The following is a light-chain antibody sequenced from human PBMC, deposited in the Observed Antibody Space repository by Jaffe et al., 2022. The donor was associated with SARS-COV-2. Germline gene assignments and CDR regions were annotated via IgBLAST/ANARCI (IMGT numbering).Light chain of an antibody. Sequence: EIVLTQSPGTLSLSPGERATLSCRASQSVSSSYLAWYQQKPGQAPRLLIYGASNRATGIPDRFSGSGSGTDFTLTISRLEPEDFASFYCQQYGSAPWTFGQGTKVEIK. CDR2: GAS. V-gene: IGKV3-20*01. J-gene: IGKJ1*01. CDR3: QQYGSAPWT. CDR1: QSVSSSY.